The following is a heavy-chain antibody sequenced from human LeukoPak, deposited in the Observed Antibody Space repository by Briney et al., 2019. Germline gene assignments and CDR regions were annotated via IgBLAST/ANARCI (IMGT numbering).Heavy chain of an antibody. CDR1: GYTFTSYD. CDR2: MNPNSGYT. Sequence: ASVKVSCKASGYTFTSYDINWVRQATGQGLEWMGWMNPNSGYTGYAQKFQGRVTMTRNTSISTAYMEVSSLRKEETAVYCCARGPAARRSNWFDPWGQGTLVTVSS. V-gene: IGHV1-8*01. J-gene: IGHJ5*02. D-gene: IGHD6-6*01. CDR3: ARGPAARRSNWFDP.